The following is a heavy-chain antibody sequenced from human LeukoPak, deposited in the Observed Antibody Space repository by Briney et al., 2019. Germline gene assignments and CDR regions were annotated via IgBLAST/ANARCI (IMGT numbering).Heavy chain of an antibody. V-gene: IGHV3-21*01. CDR3: ATLDYYDANHFDY. D-gene: IGHD3-22*01. Sequence: PGGSLRLSCAASGFTFSSYSMNWVRQAPGKGLEWVSSISSSSSYIYYADSVKGRFTISGDNAKNSLYLQMNSLRAEDTAVYYCATLDYYDANHFDYWGQGTLVTVSS. J-gene: IGHJ4*02. CDR1: GFTFSSYS. CDR2: ISSSSSYI.